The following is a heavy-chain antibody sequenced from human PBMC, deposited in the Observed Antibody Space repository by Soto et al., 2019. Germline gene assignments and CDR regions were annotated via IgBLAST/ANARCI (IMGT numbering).Heavy chain of an antibody. D-gene: IGHD5-12*01. Sequence: QVQLQQWGAGLLKPSETLSLNCAVNGGSLSGYYWSWIRQPPGKGLEWIGEIKDGGRTNYSPSLKSRATISSDTSNNPFSQRLYSVTAADTGVYYCARGQEGVVATHWDQGTLVTVSS. CDR2: IKDGGRT. CDR3: ARGQEGVVATH. J-gene: IGHJ4*02. CDR1: GGSLSGYY. V-gene: IGHV4-34*01.